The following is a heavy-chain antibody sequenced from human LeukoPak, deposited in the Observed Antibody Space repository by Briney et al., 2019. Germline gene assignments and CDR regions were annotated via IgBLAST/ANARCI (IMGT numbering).Heavy chain of an antibody. J-gene: IGHJ4*02. CDR1: GGSIRSYY. CDR3: ARDYIRVQLWPSDY. CDR2: VSYSGST. V-gene: IGHV4-59*12. Sequence: SETLSLTCTVSGGSIRSYYWSWIRQPPGKGLEWLGYVSYSGSTNNNPSLKSRVTISIDTSKSRFSLRLTSVTAADTAVYYCARDYIRVQLWPSDYWGQGTLVTVSS. D-gene: IGHD5-18*01.